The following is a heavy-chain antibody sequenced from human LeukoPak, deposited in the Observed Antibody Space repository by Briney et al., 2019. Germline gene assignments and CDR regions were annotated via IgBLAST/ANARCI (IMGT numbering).Heavy chain of an antibody. CDR2: ISPNSGGT. CDR1: GYTFTGYF. D-gene: IGHD1-26*01. J-gene: IGHJ4*02. V-gene: IGHV1-2*02. Sequence: ASVNLSCKASGYTFTGYFIHWVRQAPGQGLEWMGWISPNSGGTNYAQKFQGRVTMTRDTSISTAYMELSRLRSDDTAVYYCARDSYVALDYWGQGTLLTDSP. CDR3: ARDSYVALDY.